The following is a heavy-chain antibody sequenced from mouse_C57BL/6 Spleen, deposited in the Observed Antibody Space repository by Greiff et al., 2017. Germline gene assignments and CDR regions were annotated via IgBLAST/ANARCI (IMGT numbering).Heavy chain of an antibody. V-gene: IGHV1-5*01. CDR1: GYTFTSYW. CDR3: TVGYDNYWYFDV. J-gene: IGHJ1*03. D-gene: IGHD2-2*01. CDR2: IYPGNSDT. Sequence: EVQLQQSGTVLARPGASVKMSCKTSGYTFTSYWMHWVKQRPGQGLEWRGAIYPGNSDTSYNQKFKGKAKLSAVTSASTAYMELSSLTNEDSAVYYCTVGYDNYWYFDVWGTGTTVTVSS.